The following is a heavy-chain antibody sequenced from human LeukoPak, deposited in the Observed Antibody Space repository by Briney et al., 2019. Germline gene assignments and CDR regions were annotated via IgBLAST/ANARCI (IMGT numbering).Heavy chain of an antibody. J-gene: IGHJ4*02. CDR2: IYHSGST. D-gene: IGHD3-22*01. V-gene: IGHV4-30-2*01. CDR3: ARDQKYYYDSSGHPLVY. CDR1: GGSISSGGYY. Sequence: PSETLSLTCTVSGGSISSGGYYWSWIRQPPGKGLEWIGYIYHSGSTSYNPSLKSRVTISVDTSKNQFSLKLSSVTAADTAVYYCARDQKYYYDSSGHPLVYWGQGTLVTVSS.